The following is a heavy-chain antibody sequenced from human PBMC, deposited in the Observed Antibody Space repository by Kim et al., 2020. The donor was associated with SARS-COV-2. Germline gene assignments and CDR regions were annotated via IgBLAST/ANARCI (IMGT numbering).Heavy chain of an antibody. Sequence: SETLSLTCTVSGGSISSSSYYWGWIRQPPGKGLEWIGSIYYSGSTYYNPSLKSRVTISVDTSKNQFSLKLSSVTAADTAVYYCARDESRGSSGYYPWGQGTLVTVSS. CDR3: ARDESRGSSGYYP. J-gene: IGHJ5*02. V-gene: IGHV4-39*07. CDR1: GGSISSSSYY. CDR2: IYYSGST. D-gene: IGHD3-22*01.